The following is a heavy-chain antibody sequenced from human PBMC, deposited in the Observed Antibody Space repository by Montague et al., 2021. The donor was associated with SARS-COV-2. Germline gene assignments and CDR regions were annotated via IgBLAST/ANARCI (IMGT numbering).Heavy chain of an antibody. CDR2: IYSGGSST. CDR1: GFTFSSYA. CDR3: AKDSSGWYVDYFDY. V-gene: IGHV3-23*03. Sequence: SLRLSCAASGFTFSSYAMSWVRQAPGKGLEWVSVIYSGGSSTYYADSVKGRFTTSRDNSKNTLYLQMNSLRAEDTAVYYCAKDSSGWYVDYFDYWGQGTLVTVSS. D-gene: IGHD6-19*01. J-gene: IGHJ4*02.